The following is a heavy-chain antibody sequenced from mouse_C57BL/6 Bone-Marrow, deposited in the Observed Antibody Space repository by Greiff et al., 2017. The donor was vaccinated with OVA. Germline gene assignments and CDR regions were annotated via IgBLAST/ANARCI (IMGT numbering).Heavy chain of an antibody. J-gene: IGHJ1*03. CDR1: GFTFSSYA. Sequence: EVMLVESGGGLVKPGGSLKLSCAASGFTFSSYAMSWVRQTPEKRLEWVATISDGGSYTYYPDTVKGRFTISRDNAKNNLYLQMSHLKSEDTAMYYCARSIYYYGSSYYGHWYFDVWGTGTTVTVSS. D-gene: IGHD1-1*01. CDR3: ARSIYYYGSSYYGHWYFDV. V-gene: IGHV5-4*03. CDR2: ISDGGSYT.